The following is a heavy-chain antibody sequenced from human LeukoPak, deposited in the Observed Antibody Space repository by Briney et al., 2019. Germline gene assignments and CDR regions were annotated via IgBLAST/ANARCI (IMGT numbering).Heavy chain of an antibody. Sequence: SETLSLTCTISGGSIRSSSYYWGWIRQPPGKGLEWIGEINHSGSTNYNPSLKSRVTISVDTSKNQFSLKLSSVTAADTAVYYCARRFGTKRYCSGGSCYTLGWFDPWGQGTLVTVSS. D-gene: IGHD2-15*01. V-gene: IGHV4-39*07. CDR3: ARRFGTKRYCSGGSCYTLGWFDP. J-gene: IGHJ5*02. CDR2: INHSGST. CDR1: GGSIRSSSYY.